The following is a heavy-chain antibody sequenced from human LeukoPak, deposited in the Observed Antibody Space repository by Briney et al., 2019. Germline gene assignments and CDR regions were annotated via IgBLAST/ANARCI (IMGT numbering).Heavy chain of an antibody. D-gene: IGHD3-10*01. CDR3: ARAVGGDGSGSL. V-gene: IGHV4-39*01. J-gene: IGHJ4*02. CDR2: ISYSGST. CDR1: GGSISSSSFY. Sequence: PSETLSLTCTVSGGSISSSSFYWGWIRQPPGKGQDWPARISYSGSTYDNPPLKSPVTKSVDASNNQFSLRLSFVYAADTAVYYCARAVGGDGSGSLWGPGTLVTVSS.